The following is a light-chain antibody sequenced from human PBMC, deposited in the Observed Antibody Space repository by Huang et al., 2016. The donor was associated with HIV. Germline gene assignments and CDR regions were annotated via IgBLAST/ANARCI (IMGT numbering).Light chain of an antibody. CDR2: KAS. Sequence: DIQMTQSPSTLSASVGDRVTITCRASQSISSWLAWYQQKPGKAPKLLIYKASSLESGVPSRFSGSGCGREFTLTISSLQPDDFATYYCQQYNSYPWTFGQETKVEIK. CDR3: QQYNSYPWT. J-gene: IGKJ1*01. CDR1: QSISSW. V-gene: IGKV1-5*03.